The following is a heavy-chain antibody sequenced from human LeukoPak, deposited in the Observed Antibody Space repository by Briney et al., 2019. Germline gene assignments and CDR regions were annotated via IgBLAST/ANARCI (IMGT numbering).Heavy chain of an antibody. V-gene: IGHV3-30-3*01. Sequence: GGSLRLSCAASGFTFSSYAMHWVRQAPGKGLERVTVISYDGSNKYYADSVKGRFTISRDNSKNTLYLQMNSLRAEDTAVYYCARGRIHPLLWFGESPYYFDYWGQGTLVTVSS. CDR2: ISYDGSNK. CDR1: GFTFSSYA. D-gene: IGHD3-10*01. J-gene: IGHJ4*02. CDR3: ARGRIHPLLWFGESPYYFDY.